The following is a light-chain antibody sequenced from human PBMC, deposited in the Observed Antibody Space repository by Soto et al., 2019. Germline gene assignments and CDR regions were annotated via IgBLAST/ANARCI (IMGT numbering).Light chain of an antibody. CDR3: QSYDTSLTVSYV. CDR2: GSS. CDR1: SSNIGAGYD. Sequence: QSVLTQPPSVSGAPGQRVTISCTGSSSNIGAGYDVHWYQQLPGTAPKLLIYGSSNRPSGVPDRFSGSKSGTSASLAITGLQAEDEADYYCQSYDTSLTVSYVFGTGTQLTV. V-gene: IGLV1-40*01. J-gene: IGLJ1*01.